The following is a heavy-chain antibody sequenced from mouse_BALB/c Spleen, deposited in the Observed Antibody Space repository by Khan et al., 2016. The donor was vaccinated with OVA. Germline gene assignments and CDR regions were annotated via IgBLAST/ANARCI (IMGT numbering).Heavy chain of an antibody. CDR2: IDPPNDDS. CDR3: ATRYGNTVAV. D-gene: IGHD2-1*01. Sequence: EVQLQQSGAELVKPGASVKLSCSASGFNIKDTYIHWMKQRPEQGLEWIGRIDPPNDDSKYGPTFQAKATLTADTSSNTAYLQLSSLTSEDTAVFYWATRYGNTVAVWGQGTLVSVSA. CDR1: GFNIKDTY. V-gene: IGHV14-3*02. J-gene: IGHJ3*01.